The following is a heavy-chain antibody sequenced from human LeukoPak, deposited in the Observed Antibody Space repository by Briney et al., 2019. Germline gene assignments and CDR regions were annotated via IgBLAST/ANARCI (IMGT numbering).Heavy chain of an antibody. J-gene: IGHJ5*02. CDR2: ISAYNGNT. Sequence: ASVKVSCKASGYTFTSYGISWVRQAPGQGLEWMGWISAYNGNTNYAQKLQVRVTMTTDTSTSTAYMELRSLRSDDTAVYYCARDETAWLRFLEWSPFDPWGQGTLVTVSS. CDR1: GYTFTSYG. D-gene: IGHD3-3*01. CDR3: ARDETAWLRFLEWSPFDP. V-gene: IGHV1-18*01.